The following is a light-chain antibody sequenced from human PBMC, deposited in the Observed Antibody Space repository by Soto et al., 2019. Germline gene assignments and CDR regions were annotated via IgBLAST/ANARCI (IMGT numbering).Light chain of an antibody. Sequence: IMLTQSPATLSLTPGERATLSCRASQSVSSYLAWYQQKPGQAPRLLIYDASNRATGIPARFSGSGSGTDFTLTISRLEPEDFAVYYCQQYDSSPITFGQGTRLEI. CDR2: DAS. CDR3: QQYDSSPIT. CDR1: QSVSSY. J-gene: IGKJ5*01. V-gene: IGKV3-11*01.